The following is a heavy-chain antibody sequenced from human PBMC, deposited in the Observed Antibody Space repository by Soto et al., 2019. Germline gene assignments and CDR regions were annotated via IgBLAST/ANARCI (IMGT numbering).Heavy chain of an antibody. CDR2: IWYDGTKK. CDR1: GFSLRTYG. Sequence: QVQLVESGGGVVQSGGSLKLSCAASGFSLRTYGMQWLRRAPGKGLEWVAFIWYDGTKKFYANSVKGRSTISKDNSNNILYLQMSGLRAEDTAVYYCARDVVTAVAGSVNWFDPWGQGTLVTVSS. J-gene: IGHJ5*02. CDR3: ARDVVTAVAGSVNWFDP. D-gene: IGHD6-19*01. V-gene: IGHV3-33*01.